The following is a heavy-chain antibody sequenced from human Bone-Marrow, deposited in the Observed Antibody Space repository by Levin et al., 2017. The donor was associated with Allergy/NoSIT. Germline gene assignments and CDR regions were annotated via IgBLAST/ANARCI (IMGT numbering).Heavy chain of an antibody. Sequence: GGSLRLSCAASGFTFSNYPVHWVRQAPGKGLEWVAIISYDGRDKYYADSVKGRFTISRDNPKSTLYLQIENLRVEDTAVYYCAKVLVPGTTGFYHHGMDVWGQGTTVTVSS. J-gene: IGHJ6*02. D-gene: IGHD1-7*01. CDR2: ISYDGRDK. CDR3: AKVLVPGTTGFYHHGMDV. V-gene: IGHV3-30*04. CDR1: GFTFSNYP.